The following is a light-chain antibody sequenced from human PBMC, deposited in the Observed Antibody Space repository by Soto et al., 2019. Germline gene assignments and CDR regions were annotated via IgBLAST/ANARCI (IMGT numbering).Light chain of an antibody. CDR1: QSVTSTY. CDR2: GAS. CDR3: QQYDSSPIT. J-gene: IGKJ5*01. Sequence: EIVLTQSPGTLSLSPGERATLSCRASQSVTSTYLAWYQQKPGQAPRLLIYGASSRATGIPDRFIGSGSVTDFTLTISRLYPEDFAVYYCQQYDSSPITFGQGTRLEIK. V-gene: IGKV3-20*01.